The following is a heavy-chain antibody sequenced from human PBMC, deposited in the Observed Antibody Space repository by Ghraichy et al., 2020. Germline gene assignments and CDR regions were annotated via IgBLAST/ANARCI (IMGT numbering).Heavy chain of an antibody. V-gene: IGHV4-4*07. CDR1: GGSISSYY. CDR3: ARAPYYYDSSGYKGVLDAFDI. CDR2: IYTSGST. D-gene: IGHD3-22*01. J-gene: IGHJ3*02. Sequence: ESLNISCTVSGGSISSYYWSWIRQPAGKGLEWIGRIYTSGSTNYNPSLKSRVTMSVDTSKNQFSLKLSSVTAADTAVYYCARAPYYYDSSGYKGVLDAFDIWGQGTMVTVSS.